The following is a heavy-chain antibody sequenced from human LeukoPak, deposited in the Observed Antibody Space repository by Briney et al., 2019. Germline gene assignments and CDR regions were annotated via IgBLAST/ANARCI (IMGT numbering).Heavy chain of an antibody. Sequence: ASVKVSFKASGYTFTGYYMHWVRQAPGQGLEWMGWINPNSGGTNYAQKFQGRVTMTRDTSISTAYMELSRLRSDDTAVYYCARELVPAAVDYYYYGMDVWGQGTTVTVSS. CDR1: GYTFTGYY. CDR2: INPNSGGT. CDR3: ARELVPAAVDYYYYGMDV. V-gene: IGHV1-2*02. J-gene: IGHJ6*02. D-gene: IGHD2-2*01.